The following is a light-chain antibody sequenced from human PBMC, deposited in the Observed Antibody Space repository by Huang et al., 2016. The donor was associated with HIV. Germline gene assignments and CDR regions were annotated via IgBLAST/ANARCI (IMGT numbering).Light chain of an antibody. CDR2: DAS. V-gene: IGKV3-15*01. Sequence: EVVMTQSPGTLSVSPGDSATLSCRASQSVRSNLAWYQQKPGQAPRLLIYDASTRATGVPARFSGSGSGTQFTLSISSLQSEDFAVYYCQQYDNWPPFTFGPGTKVDIK. CDR3: QQYDNWPPFT. J-gene: IGKJ3*01. CDR1: QSVRSN.